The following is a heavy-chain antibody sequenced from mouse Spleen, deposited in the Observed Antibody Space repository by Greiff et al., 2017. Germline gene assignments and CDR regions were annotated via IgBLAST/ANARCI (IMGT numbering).Heavy chain of an antibody. Sequence: QVQLQQSGAELVKPGASVKLSCKASGFTFTSYWMHWVKQSPGQGLEWIGEINPSNGRTYYNEKFKSKATLTVDKSSSPAYMQLSSLTSEDSGDYYSERGGRYDYYMDYWGEGTTLTVSS. CDR3: ERGGRYDYYMDY. CDR1: GFTFTSYW. D-gene: IGHD2-14*01. V-gene: IGHV1S81*02. CDR2: INPSNGRT. J-gene: IGHJ2*01.